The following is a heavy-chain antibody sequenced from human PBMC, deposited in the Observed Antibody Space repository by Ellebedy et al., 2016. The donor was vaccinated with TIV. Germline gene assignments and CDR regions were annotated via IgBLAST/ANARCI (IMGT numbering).Heavy chain of an antibody. J-gene: IGHJ6*03. CDR3: ARGTNFGVADVGHYMDV. Sequence: SQTLSLTCXVSGGSISDGGYSWSWIRQPPGKGLEWIGYISHSGSTYYNSSLKSRLTISVDRSKNEFSLRVRSVTAADTAVYYCARGTNFGVADVGHYMDVWGKGTTVIVSS. D-gene: IGHD3-3*01. V-gene: IGHV4-30-2*01. CDR2: ISHSGST. CDR1: GGSISDGGYS.